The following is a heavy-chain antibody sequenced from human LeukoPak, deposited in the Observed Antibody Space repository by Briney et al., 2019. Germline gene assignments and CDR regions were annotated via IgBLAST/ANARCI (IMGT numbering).Heavy chain of an antibody. V-gene: IGHV3-33*08. CDR3: ARVGGDSSGNYGMDV. J-gene: IGHJ6*02. Sequence: PGGSLRLSCAASGFTFSSYTMDWVRQAPGKGLEWVAVIWCDGSNKYYADSVKGRFTISRDNSKNTLYLQMNSLRAEDTAVYYCARVGGDSSGNYGMDVWGQGTTVTVSS. D-gene: IGHD3-22*01. CDR1: GFTFSSYT. CDR2: IWCDGSNK.